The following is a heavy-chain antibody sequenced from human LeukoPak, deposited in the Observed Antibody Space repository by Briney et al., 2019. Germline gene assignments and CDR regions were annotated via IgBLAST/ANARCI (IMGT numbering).Heavy chain of an antibody. CDR1: GFAFNRYI. Sequence: PGGSLRLSCAASGFAFNRYIVQWVRQAPGKGLEWVAVISYDGSNKYYADSVKGRFTISRDNSKNTLYLQMNSLRAEDTAVYYCARAPGYCSGGSCYSLLDYWGQGTLVTVSS. J-gene: IGHJ4*02. CDR3: ARAPGYCSGGSCYSLLDY. D-gene: IGHD2-15*01. V-gene: IGHV3-30*14. CDR2: ISYDGSNK.